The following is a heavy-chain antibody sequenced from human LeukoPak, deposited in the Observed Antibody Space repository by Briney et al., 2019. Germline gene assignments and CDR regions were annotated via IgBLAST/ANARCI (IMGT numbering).Heavy chain of an antibody. V-gene: IGHV1-2*02. J-gene: IGHJ4*02. CDR1: GYTFSNYC. D-gene: IGHD1-26*01. CDR2: FNPTYDIP. CDR3: ARPSIVGEQIDY. Sequence: GASVKVSCKASGYTFSNYCMHWVRQAPGQGLEWMGIFNPTYDIPIYAQTFEGRVTMTRDTSISTAYMELSRLRSDDTAVYYCARPSIVGEQIDYWGQGTLVTVSS.